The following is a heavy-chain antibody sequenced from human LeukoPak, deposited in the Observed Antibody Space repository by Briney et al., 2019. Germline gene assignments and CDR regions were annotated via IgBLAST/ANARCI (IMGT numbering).Heavy chain of an antibody. CDR1: GFTFSSYA. CDR3: TRPYYYDSSGYYNDY. D-gene: IGHD3-22*01. Sequence: GGSLRLSCAASGFTFSSYAMSWVRQAPGKGLEWVSAINGSGGSTYYADSVRGRFTISRDNSKNTLYLQMNSLRAEDTAVYYCTRPYYYDSSGYYNDYWGQGTLVTVSS. CDR2: INGSGGST. V-gene: IGHV3-23*01. J-gene: IGHJ4*02.